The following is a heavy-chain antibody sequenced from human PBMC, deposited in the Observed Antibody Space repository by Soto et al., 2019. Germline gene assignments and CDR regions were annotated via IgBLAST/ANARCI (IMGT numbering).Heavy chain of an antibody. V-gene: IGHV4-4*07. CDR2: VHTSGST. CDR1: GDSISSYF. CDR3: ASSVLVPSTMNYFDF. J-gene: IGHJ4*02. Sequence: SETLSLTCTVSGDSISSYFWSWIRQPAGKGLEWIGRVHTSGSTTYNPSLKSRVTMSVDTSKSQFSLKLTSVTAADTAMYYCASSVLVPSTMNYFDFWGQGTLVTVSS. D-gene: IGHD1-26*01.